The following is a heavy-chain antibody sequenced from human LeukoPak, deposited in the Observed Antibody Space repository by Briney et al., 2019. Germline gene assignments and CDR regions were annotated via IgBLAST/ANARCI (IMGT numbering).Heavy chain of an antibody. V-gene: IGHV3-48*01. CDR3: ARHSGPYTSSWFDY. D-gene: IGHD6-13*01. Sequence: GGSLRLSCAASGLTFSSYSMNWVRQAPGKGLEWVSFISSSSSTIYYTDSVKGRFTISRDNAKNSLYLQMNSLRVEDTAVYYCARHSGPYTSSWFDYWGQGTLVTVSS. CDR1: GLTFSSYS. J-gene: IGHJ4*02. CDR2: ISSSSSTI.